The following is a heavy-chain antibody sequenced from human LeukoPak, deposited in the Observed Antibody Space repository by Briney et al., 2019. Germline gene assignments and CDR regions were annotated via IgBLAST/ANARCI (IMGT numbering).Heavy chain of an antibody. J-gene: IGHJ3*02. CDR2: IIPILGIA. Sequence: ASVKVSCKASGGTFSSYAISWVRQAPGQGLEWMGRIIPILGIANYAQKFQGRVTITADKSTSTAYMELSSLRSEDTAVHYCATPKWSYDAFDIWGQGTMVTVSS. CDR3: ATPKWSYDAFDI. V-gene: IGHV1-69*04. D-gene: IGHD2-15*01. CDR1: GGTFSSYA.